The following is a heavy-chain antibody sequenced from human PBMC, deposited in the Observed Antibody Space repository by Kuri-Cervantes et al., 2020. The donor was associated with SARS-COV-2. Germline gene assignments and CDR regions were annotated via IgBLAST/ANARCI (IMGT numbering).Heavy chain of an antibody. J-gene: IGHJ4*02. V-gene: IGHV1-2*06. CDR1: GYTFTGYY. Sequence: ASVKVSCKASGYTFTGYYMHWVRQAPGQGLEWMGRINPNSGGTNYAQKFQGRVTMTRDTSISTAYMELSRLRSEDTAVYYCAADLGYSGYDSAYWGQGTLVTVSS. D-gene: IGHD5-12*01. CDR2: INPNSGGT. CDR3: AADLGYSGYDSAY.